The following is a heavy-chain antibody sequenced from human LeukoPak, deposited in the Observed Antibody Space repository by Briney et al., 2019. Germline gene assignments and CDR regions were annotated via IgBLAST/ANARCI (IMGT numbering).Heavy chain of an antibody. D-gene: IGHD1-14*01. CDR2: IYYSGST. Sequence: LETLSLTCTVSGGSISSYYWSWIRQPPGKGLEWIGYIYYSGSTNYNPSLKSRVTISVDTSKNQFSLKLSSVTAADTAVYYCARGDLGIGYYYYMDVWGKGTTVTISS. CDR3: ARGDLGIGYYYYMDV. V-gene: IGHV4-59*01. CDR1: GGSISSYY. J-gene: IGHJ6*03.